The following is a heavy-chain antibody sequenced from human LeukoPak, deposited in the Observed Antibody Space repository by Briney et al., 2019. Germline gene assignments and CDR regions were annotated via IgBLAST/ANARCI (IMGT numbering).Heavy chain of an antibody. V-gene: IGHV3-23*01. CDR2: ISGSGSST. J-gene: IGHJ4*02. CDR1: GFTFSSYA. D-gene: IGHD6-13*01. CDR3: AKDSEQQLVRAMDY. Sequence: GGSLRLSCAASGFTFSSYAMSWVRQAPGKGLEWVSAISGSGSSTYYADSVKGRFTISRDNSKNTLYLQMNSLRAEDTAVYYCAKDSEQQLVRAMDYWGQGTLVTVSS.